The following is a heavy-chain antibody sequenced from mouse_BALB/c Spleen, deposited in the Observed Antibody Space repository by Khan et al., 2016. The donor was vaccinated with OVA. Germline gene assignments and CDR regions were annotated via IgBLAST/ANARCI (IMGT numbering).Heavy chain of an antibody. CDR1: GYSFTVYY. V-gene: IGHV1-26*01. CDR3: ARGSEFFPY. Sequence: EVQLQQSGPDLVKPGASVKISCKASGYSFTVYYMTWVKQSHGKSPEWIGRVNPNNGDTNYNQNFKGKAIFTVDKSSNTAYMELRSLTSEDSAVFSCARGSEFFPYWGQGTMVTVSA. J-gene: IGHJ3*01. CDR2: VNPNNGDT.